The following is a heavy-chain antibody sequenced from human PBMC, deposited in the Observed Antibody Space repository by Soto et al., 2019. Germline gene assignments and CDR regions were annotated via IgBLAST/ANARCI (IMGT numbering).Heavy chain of an antibody. CDR1: GGTFGSYA. CDR2: IIPIFGTA. V-gene: IGHV1-69*01. D-gene: IGHD5-12*01. Sequence: QVQLVQSGAEVKKPGSSVKVSCKASGGTFGSYAISWVRQAPGQGLEWMGGIIPIFGTANYAQKFQGRVTITADESTSTPYREVTTLRSEATAVYYCARGVNMVPTPSLFLLDSYYGMDVWGKGTTVTVSS. CDR3: ARGVNMVPTPSLFLLDSYYGMDV. J-gene: IGHJ6*04.